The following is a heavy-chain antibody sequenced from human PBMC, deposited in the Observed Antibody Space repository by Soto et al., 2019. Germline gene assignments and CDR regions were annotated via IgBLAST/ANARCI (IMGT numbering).Heavy chain of an antibody. Sequence: GGSLRLSCAASGFTFSSYSMNWIRQAPGKGLEWVSYISSSSSTIYYADSVKGRFTISRDNAKNSLYLQMNSLRAEDTAVYYCARPYDFWSGYYSHYYYYMDVWGKGTTVTVSS. CDR3: ARPYDFWSGYYSHYYYYMDV. J-gene: IGHJ6*03. D-gene: IGHD3-3*01. CDR1: GFTFSSYS. V-gene: IGHV3-48*01. CDR2: ISSSSSTI.